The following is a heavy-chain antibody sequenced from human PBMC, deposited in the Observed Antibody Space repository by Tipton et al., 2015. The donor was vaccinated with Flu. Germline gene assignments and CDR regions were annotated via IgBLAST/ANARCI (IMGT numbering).Heavy chain of an antibody. CDR3: ARGDYYYGMDV. Sequence: QLVQSGGGLIQPGGSLRLSCATSGFTVSSNYMNWVRQAPGRGLASVSIIYSDGKTYYADSVKGRFTISRDNSKNTIYLQMNRLGAEDTAVYYCARGDYYYGMDVWGQGTTVTVSS. J-gene: IGHJ6*02. V-gene: IGHV3-53*01. CDR1: GFTVSSNY. CDR2: IYSDGKT.